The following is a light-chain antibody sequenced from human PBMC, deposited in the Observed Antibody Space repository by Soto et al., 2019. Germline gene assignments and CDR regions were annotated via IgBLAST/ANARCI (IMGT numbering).Light chain of an antibody. V-gene: IGLV2-23*01. J-gene: IGLJ1*01. CDR2: EGS. CDR1: SSDVGSYNL. Sequence: QSALTQPASVSGSPGQSITISCTGTSSDVGSYNLVSCYQQHPGKAPKLMIYEGSKRPSGVSNRFSGSKSGNTASLTISGLQAEDEADYYCCSYAGSSTYVFGNGTKLTVL. CDR3: CSYAGSSTYV.